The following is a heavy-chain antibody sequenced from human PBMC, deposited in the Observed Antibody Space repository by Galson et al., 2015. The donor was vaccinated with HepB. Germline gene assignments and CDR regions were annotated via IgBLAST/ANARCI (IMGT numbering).Heavy chain of an antibody. CDR2: ISYDGSNK. CDR3: AREFDSVAEEDYFDY. D-gene: IGHD2-15*01. J-gene: IGHJ4*02. CDR1: GFTFSSYA. Sequence: SLRLSCAASGFTFSSYAMHWVRQAPGKGLEWVAVISYDGSNKYYADSVKGRFTISRDNSKNTLYLQMNSLRAEDTAVYYCAREFDSVAEEDYFDYWGQGTLVTVSS. V-gene: IGHV3-30-3*01.